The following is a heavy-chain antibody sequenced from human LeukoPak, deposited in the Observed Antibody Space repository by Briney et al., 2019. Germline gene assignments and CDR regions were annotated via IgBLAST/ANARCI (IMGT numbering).Heavy chain of an antibody. D-gene: IGHD3-10*01. CDR1: GYTFTGYY. Sequence: ASVKVSCKASGYTFTGYYMHWVRQAPGQGLEWMGWINPNSGGTNYAQKFQGRVTMTRDTSISTAYMELSRLRSDDTAVYYCARDLLWFGERGDYWGQGTLVTVSS. CDR2: INPNSGGT. J-gene: IGHJ4*02. CDR3: ARDLLWFGERGDY. V-gene: IGHV1-2*02.